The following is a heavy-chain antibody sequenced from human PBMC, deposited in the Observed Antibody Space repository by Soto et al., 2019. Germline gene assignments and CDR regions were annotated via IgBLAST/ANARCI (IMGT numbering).Heavy chain of an antibody. J-gene: IGHJ3*02. CDR1: GCTFSDYY. CDR2: ISSSSSYT. D-gene: IGHD1-26*01. Sequence: PGGSLRLSCAASGCTFSDYYMSWIRQAPGKGLEWVSYISSSSSYTNYADSVKGRFTISRDNAKNSLYLQMNSLRAEDTAVYYCARVRGSYGAFDIWGQGTMVTVSS. CDR3: ARVRGSYGAFDI. V-gene: IGHV3-11*06.